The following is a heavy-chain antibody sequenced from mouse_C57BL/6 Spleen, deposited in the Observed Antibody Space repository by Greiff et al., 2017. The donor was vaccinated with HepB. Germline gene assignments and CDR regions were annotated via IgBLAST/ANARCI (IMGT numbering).Heavy chain of an antibody. CDR3: AYTTVVEDYAMDY. J-gene: IGHJ4*01. CDR2: IYPGSGST. V-gene: IGHV1-55*01. D-gene: IGHD1-1*01. Sequence: QVQLQQSGAELVKPGASVKMSCKASGYTFTSYWITWVKQRPGQGLEWIGDIYPGSGSTNYNEKFKSKATLTVDTSSSTAYMQLSSLTSEDSAVYYCAYTTVVEDYAMDYWGQGTSVTVSS. CDR1: GYTFTSYW.